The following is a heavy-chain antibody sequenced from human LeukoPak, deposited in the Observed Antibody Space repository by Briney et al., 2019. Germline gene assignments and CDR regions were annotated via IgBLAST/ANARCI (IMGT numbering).Heavy chain of an antibody. J-gene: IGHJ4*02. D-gene: IGHD1-26*01. CDR1: GYTFTGYS. V-gene: IGHV1-2*02. CDR3: ARDSGSGSYFDY. Sequence: ASVKLSCTASGYTFTGYSMHWVRHAPGQGLERMGWITPKSGGTNYAQPFQGRVTMTRATSISTAYMELSRLRSDATAVYYCARDSGSGSYFDYWGQGTLVTVSS. CDR2: ITPKSGGT.